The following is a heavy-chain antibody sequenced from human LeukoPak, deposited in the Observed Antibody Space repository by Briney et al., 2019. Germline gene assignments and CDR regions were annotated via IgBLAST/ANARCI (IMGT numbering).Heavy chain of an antibody. CDR3: GKGCGATCYSDFDY. CDR1: GFTFRDVW. Sequence: PGGSLRLSCTASGFTFRDVWMTWVRQAPGKGLEWVSTISGSGTYTFYAGSVKGRFTISRDNSKSTLYLQVNSLRAEDTAVYYCGKGCGATCYSDFDYWGQGILVTVSS. J-gene: IGHJ4*02. V-gene: IGHV3-23*01. D-gene: IGHD2-21*02. CDR2: ISGSGTYT.